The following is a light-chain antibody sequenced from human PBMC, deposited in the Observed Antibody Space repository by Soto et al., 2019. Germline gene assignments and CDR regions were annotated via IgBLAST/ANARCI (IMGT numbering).Light chain of an antibody. CDR2: EVF. V-gene: IGLV2-14*01. J-gene: IGLJ1*01. Sequence: QSVLTQPASVSGSPGQSITISCTGTGSDVGAYSYVSWYQHHPGKAPKLIIYEVFNRPSGVSDRFSGSKSGNTASLTISGLQDEDEADYYCLSYTGSDTLGVFGTGTKVTVL. CDR3: LSYTGSDTLGV. CDR1: GSDVGAYSY.